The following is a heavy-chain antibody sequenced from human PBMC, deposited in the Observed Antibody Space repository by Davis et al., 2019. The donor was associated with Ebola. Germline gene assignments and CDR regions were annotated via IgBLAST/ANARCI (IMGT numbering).Heavy chain of an antibody. V-gene: IGHV1-18*01. CDR1: GYSFTHYS. D-gene: IGHD3-22*01. Sequence: ASVKVSCKASGYSFTHYSFSWVRQAPGQGLEWMGWISAYNGNTNYAQKLQGRVTMTTDTSTSTAYMELRSLRSDNTAVYYCARGLRYDSSDYWGQGTLVTVSS. CDR3: ARGLRYDSSDY. CDR2: ISAYNGNT. J-gene: IGHJ4*02.